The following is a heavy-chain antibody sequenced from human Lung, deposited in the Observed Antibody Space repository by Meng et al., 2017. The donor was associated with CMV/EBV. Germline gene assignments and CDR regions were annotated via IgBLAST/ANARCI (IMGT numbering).Heavy chain of an antibody. J-gene: IGHJ4*02. Sequence: SETLSLTCSVSGGSVISGSYYWSWIRQSPGKGLQWIGYIHNSGSTKYNPSLKSRVTISVDTPKNQFSLRLRFVTAADTAVYYCASDVGYCSDGSCYDYWGQGMLVTVSS. CDR3: ASDVGYCSDGSCYDY. D-gene: IGHD2-15*01. CDR2: IHNSGST. V-gene: IGHV4-61*01. CDR1: GGSVISGSYY.